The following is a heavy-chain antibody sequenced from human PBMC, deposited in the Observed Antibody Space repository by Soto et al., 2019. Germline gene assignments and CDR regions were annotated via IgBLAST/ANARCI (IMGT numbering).Heavy chain of an antibody. CDR2: ISYDGSNK. J-gene: IGHJ6*04. CDR3: ARGIAARSYSDYGMDV. D-gene: IGHD6-6*01. Sequence: PGGSLRLSCAASGFPFSIYAMHWVRQAPGKGLEWVAVISYDGSNKYYADSVKGRFTISRDNSKNTLYLQMNSLRAEDTAVYYCARGIAARSYSDYGMDVWGKGITFTVSS. CDR1: GFPFSIYA. V-gene: IGHV3-30-3*01.